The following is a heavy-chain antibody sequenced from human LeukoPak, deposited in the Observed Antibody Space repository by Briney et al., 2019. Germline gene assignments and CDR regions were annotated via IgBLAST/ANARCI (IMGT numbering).Heavy chain of an antibody. J-gene: IGHJ5*02. Sequence: PGGSLRLSCAASGFTFSSYAMSWVRQAPGKGLEWVSGISSTGGSTYYADSVKGRFTISRDNSKNTLYLQMNILTAEDTAVYYCARGYSSLDPWGQGTLVTVSS. CDR2: ISSTGGST. V-gene: IGHV3-23*01. CDR3: ARGYSSLDP. CDR1: GFTFSSYA. D-gene: IGHD6-19*01.